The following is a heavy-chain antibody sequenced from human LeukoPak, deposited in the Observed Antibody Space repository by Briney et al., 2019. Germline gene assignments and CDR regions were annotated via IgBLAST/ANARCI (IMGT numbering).Heavy chain of an antibody. CDR1: GGSITVYY. V-gene: IGHV4-59*08. J-gene: IGHJ4*02. CDR3: VRHDLRGASYDY. Sequence: SETLSLTCTVSGGSITVYYWSWIRQPPGKGLEWLGYTRYSGSTSYNPSLKSRVTVSVDTSKNQLSLRLTSVTAADTAIYYCVRHDLRGASYDYWGQGTLVAVSS. CDR2: TRYSGST.